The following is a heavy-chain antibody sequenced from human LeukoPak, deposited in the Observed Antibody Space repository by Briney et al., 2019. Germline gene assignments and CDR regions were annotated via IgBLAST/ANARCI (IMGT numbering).Heavy chain of an antibody. J-gene: IGHJ1*01. D-gene: IGHD2-21*02. CDR2: ISNNGITT. V-gene: IGHV3-74*03. CDR3: AKGELAYCGGDCYSSEYFQH. CDR1: GFTFSNFW. Sequence: QSGGSLRLSRVGSGFTFSNFWMHWVRQAPGKGPVWASRISNNGITTTDADSVRGRFTISRDNSKNTLYLQMNSLRAEDTAVYYCAKGELAYCGGDCYSSEYFQHWGQGTLVTVSS.